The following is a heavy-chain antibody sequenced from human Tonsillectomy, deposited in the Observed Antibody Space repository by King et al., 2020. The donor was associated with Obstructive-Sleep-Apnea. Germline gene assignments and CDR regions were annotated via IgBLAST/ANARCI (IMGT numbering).Heavy chain of an antibody. CDR3: ARTGWGSYTSACFDY. CDR2: ISYVGSNK. Sequence: VQLVESGGGVVQPGRSLVLSCAASGFPFSTYTMHWVRQAPGQGLEGGAVISYVGSNKYYSDSVKGRFTISRDNSKSTLYLQRNSLRAVDRAVYYCARTGWGSYTSACFDYWGQGTLVTVSS. CDR1: GFPFSTYT. J-gene: IGHJ4*02. V-gene: IGHV3-30-3*01. D-gene: IGHD6-19*01.